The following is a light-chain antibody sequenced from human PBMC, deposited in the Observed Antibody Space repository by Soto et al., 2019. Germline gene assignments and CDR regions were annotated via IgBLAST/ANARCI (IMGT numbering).Light chain of an antibody. CDR2: STD. CDR1: NSNIGKFN. CDR3: AAWDDSLSGLYL. Sequence: QSVLTQLPSTSGTPGQRVTISCSGTNSNIGKFNVNWFRQLPGTAPKLLIYSTDQRPSGVPDRFSGSKSGTSASLAISDLQTEDEADYYCAAWDDSLSGLYLFGTGTKVTVL. J-gene: IGLJ1*01. V-gene: IGLV1-44*01.